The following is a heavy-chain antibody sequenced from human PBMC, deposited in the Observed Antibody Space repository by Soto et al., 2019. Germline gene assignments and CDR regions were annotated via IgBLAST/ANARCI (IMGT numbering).Heavy chain of an antibody. CDR3: ARDGKYTAGYYYDSSGYYYMYY. J-gene: IGHJ4*02. CDR1: GYTFTSYY. Sequence: ASVKVSCKASGYTFTSYYMHWVRQAPGQGLEWMGIINPSGGSTSYAQKFQGRVTMTRDTSTSTVYMELSSLRSEDTAVYYCARDGKYTAGYYYDSSGYYYMYYWGQGTLVTVSS. CDR2: INPSGGST. D-gene: IGHD3-22*01. V-gene: IGHV1-46*01.